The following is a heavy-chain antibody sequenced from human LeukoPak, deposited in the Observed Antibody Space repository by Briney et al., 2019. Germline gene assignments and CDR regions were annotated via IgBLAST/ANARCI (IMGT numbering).Heavy chain of an antibody. Sequence: EASVKVSCKVSGYTFTGYYMHWVRQATGQGLEWMGWMNPNSGNTGYAQKFQGRVTITRNTSISTAYMELSSLRSEDTAVYYCARGPSPWGDWGQGTLVTVSS. V-gene: IGHV1-8*03. CDR2: MNPNSGNT. CDR1: GYTFTGYY. J-gene: IGHJ4*02. CDR3: ARGPSPWGD. D-gene: IGHD3-16*01.